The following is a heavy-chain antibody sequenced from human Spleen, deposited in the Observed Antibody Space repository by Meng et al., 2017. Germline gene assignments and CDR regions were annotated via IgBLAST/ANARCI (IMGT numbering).Heavy chain of an antibody. CDR1: GFTFSSYW. CDR3: ARDERDGYNYRFAY. J-gene: IGHJ4*02. CDR2: IDTDGTTT. V-gene: IGHV3-74*01. D-gene: IGHD5-24*01. Sequence: GESLKISCAASGFTFSSYWMHWVRQAPGKGLVWVSRIDTDGTTTTYADSVKGRFTISRDNSKNTLYLQMNSLRAEDTAVYYCARDERDGYNYRFAYWGQGTLVTVCS.